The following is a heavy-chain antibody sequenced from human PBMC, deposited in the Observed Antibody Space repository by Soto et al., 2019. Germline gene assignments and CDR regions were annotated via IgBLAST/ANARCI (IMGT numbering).Heavy chain of an antibody. CDR2: ISAYNGNT. CDR3: ASGRIVVVPAAIRDDYYYGMDV. J-gene: IGHJ6*02. CDR1: GYTFTSYG. Sequence: EASVKVSCKASGYTFTSYGISWVRQAPGQGLEWMGWISAYNGNTNYAQKLQGRVTMTTDTSTSTAYMELRSLRSDDTAVYYCASGRIVVVPAAIRDDYYYGMDVWGQGTTVTVSS. D-gene: IGHD2-2*02. V-gene: IGHV1-18*01.